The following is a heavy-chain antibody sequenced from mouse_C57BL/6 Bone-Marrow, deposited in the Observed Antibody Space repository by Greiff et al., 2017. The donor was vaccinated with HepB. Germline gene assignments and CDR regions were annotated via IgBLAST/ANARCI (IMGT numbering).Heavy chain of an antibody. CDR1: GYTFTSYG. CDR2: IYPRSGNT. Sequence: QVQLQQSGAELARPGAPVKLSCKASGYTFTSYGISWVKQRTGQGLEWIGEIYPRSGNTYYNEKFKGKATLTADKSSSTAYMELRSLTSEDSAVYFCARKKAYWYFDVWGTGTTVTVSS. CDR3: ARKKAYWYFDV. J-gene: IGHJ1*03. V-gene: IGHV1-81*01.